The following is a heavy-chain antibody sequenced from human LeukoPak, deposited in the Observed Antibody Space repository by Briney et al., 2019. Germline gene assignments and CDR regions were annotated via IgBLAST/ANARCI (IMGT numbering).Heavy chain of an antibody. V-gene: IGHV1-69*13. CDR1: GGTFSSYA. CDR2: IIPIFGTA. Sequence: SVTVSCKASGGTFSSYAISWVRQAPGQGLEWMGGIIPIFGTANYAQKFQGRVTITADESTSTAYMELSSLRSEDTAVYYCAREVYDSSGYYSWYFDYWGQGTLVTVSS. CDR3: AREVYDSSGYYSWYFDY. J-gene: IGHJ4*02. D-gene: IGHD3-22*01.